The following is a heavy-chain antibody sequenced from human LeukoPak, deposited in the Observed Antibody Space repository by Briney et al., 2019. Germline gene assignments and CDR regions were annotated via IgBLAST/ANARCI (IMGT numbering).Heavy chain of an antibody. CDR2: IYPGDSDT. D-gene: IGHD2-15*01. V-gene: IGHV5-51*01. J-gene: IGHJ1*01. CDR3: ARGADCSGGSCKPHFQH. Sequence: GESLKISCKGSGYSFTSYWIGWVRQMPVKGLEWMGIIYPGDSDTRYSPSFQGQVTISADKSISTAYLQWSSLKASDTAMYYCARGADCSGGSCKPHFQHWGQGTLVTVSS. CDR1: GYSFTSYW.